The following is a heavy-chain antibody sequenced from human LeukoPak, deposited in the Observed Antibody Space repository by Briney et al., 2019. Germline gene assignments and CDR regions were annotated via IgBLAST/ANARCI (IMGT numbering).Heavy chain of an antibody. CDR1: GGSFSGYY. D-gene: IGHD6-19*01. CDR3: ARLLSGSGWPYYYYGMDV. CDR2: INHSGST. V-gene: IGHV4-34*01. Sequence: MPSETLSLTCAVYGGSFSGYYWSWIRQPPGKGLEWIGEINHSGSTNYNPSLKSRVTISVDTSKNQFSLKLSSVTAADTAVYYCARLLSGSGWPYYYYGMDVWGQGTTVTVSS. J-gene: IGHJ6*02.